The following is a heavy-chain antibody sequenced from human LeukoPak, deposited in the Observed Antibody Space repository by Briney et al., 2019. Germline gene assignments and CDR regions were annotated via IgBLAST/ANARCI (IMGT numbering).Heavy chain of an antibody. CDR3: AKGGYSGYDGDY. J-gene: IGHJ4*02. V-gene: IGHV3-23*01. CDR1: GFTFSNFA. Sequence: GGSLRLSCAASGFTFSNFAMHWVRQAPGKGLEWVSAISGSGGSTYYADSVKGRFTISRDNSKNTLYLQMNSLRAEDTAVYYCAKGGYSGYDGDYWGQGTLVTVSS. D-gene: IGHD5-12*01. CDR2: ISGSGGST.